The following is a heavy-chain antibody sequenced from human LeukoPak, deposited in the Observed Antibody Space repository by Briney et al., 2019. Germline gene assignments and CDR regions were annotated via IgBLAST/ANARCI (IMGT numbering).Heavy chain of an antibody. CDR2: ISSDGRTK. D-gene: IGHD5-24*01. J-gene: IGHJ4*02. CDR1: GITLSAYE. Sequence: PGGSLRLSCAASGITLSAYERNWVRQAPGKGLEWVAVISSDGRTKYSTDSVKGRFTISRDNSENRLYLQMSNVRVEDTAVYYCAKDSSPRSQLTYYFDYWGQGTLVTVSA. V-gene: IGHV3-30*18. CDR3: AKDSSPRSQLTYYFDY.